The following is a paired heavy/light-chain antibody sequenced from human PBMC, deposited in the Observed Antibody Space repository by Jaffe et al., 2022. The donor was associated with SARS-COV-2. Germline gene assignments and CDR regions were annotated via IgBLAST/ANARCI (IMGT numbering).Light chain of an antibody. Sequence: QSVLTQPPSASGTPGQGVTISCSGSSSNIEKFAVNWYQQVPGTAPKLFIYDNDQRPSGVPDRFSGSKSGTSASLAVSGLQSEDEADYYCVAWDDTLNGRVFGGGTRLTVL. J-gene: IGLJ3*02. CDR2: DND. CDR1: SSNIEKFA. CDR3: VAWDDTLNGRV. V-gene: IGLV1-44*01.
Heavy chain of an antibody. J-gene: IGHJ4*02. V-gene: IGHV3-72*01. D-gene: IGHD1-26*01. CDR1: GFSFKDHY. Sequence: EVQLMESGGGLVQPGGSLRLSCGASGFSFKDHYMDWVRQAPGKGLEWVGRIKNKFGKYATQYAASVRGRFTISRDDSKNLLYLQLNSLNSADTALYYCVRDTPSGLDYWGQGALVTVSS. CDR2: IKNKFGKYAT. CDR3: VRDTPSGLDY.